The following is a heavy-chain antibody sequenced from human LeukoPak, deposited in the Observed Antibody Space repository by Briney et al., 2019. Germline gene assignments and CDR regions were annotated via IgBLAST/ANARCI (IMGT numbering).Heavy chain of an antibody. J-gene: IGHJ4*02. CDR1: GFTFSSYW. V-gene: IGHV3-74*01. CDR3: ARDRFSGSYVPWLPDY. CDR2: INSDGSST. Sequence: YPGGSLRLSCAASGFTFSSYWMHWVRQGPGKGLVWDSRINSDGSSTSYADSVKGRFTISRDNTNNTLYLQMNSLRAEDTALYYCARDRFSGSYVPWLPDYWGQGTLVTVSS. D-gene: IGHD1-26*01.